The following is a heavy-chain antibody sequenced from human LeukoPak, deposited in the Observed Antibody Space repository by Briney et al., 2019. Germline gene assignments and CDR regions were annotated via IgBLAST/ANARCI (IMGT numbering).Heavy chain of an antibody. CDR1: GYSFTSYW. D-gene: IGHD2-2*01. V-gene: IGHV5-51*01. CDR3: ARAAHGVFCSSTSCHPTVAEGRYYYYGMDV. CDR2: IYPGDSDT. Sequence: GESLKISCKGSGYSFTSYWIGWVRQMPGKGLEWMGIIYPGDSDTRYSPSFQGQVTISADKSISTAYLQWSSLKASDTAMYYCARAAHGVFCSSTSCHPTVAEGRYYYYGMDVWGQGTTVTVSS. J-gene: IGHJ6*02.